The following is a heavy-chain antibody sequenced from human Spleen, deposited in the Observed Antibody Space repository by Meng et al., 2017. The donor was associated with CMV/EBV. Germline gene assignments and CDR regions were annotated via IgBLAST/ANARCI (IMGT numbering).Heavy chain of an antibody. CDR3: ADWGFEY. Sequence: GESLKISCSASGFTFRNFAMHWVRQAPGKGLEWVAVIWYDGSNRYYADSVKGRFTISRDNSKNTLYLQMNSLRAEDTAVYYCADWGFEYWGQGTLVTVSS. D-gene: IGHD7-27*01. V-gene: IGHV3-33*08. J-gene: IGHJ4*02. CDR1: GFTFRNFA. CDR2: IWYDGSNR.